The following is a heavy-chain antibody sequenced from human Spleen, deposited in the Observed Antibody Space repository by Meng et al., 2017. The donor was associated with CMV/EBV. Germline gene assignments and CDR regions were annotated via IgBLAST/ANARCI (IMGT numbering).Heavy chain of an antibody. Sequence: GESLKISCVASGFTFSSYSMNWVRQAPGKGLEWVSSISGGSSYIHYADSMEGRFTISRDNSKNTLYLQMNSLRAEDTAVYYCAKLRRDGYNDYWGQGTLVTVSS. J-gene: IGHJ4*02. D-gene: IGHD5-24*01. V-gene: IGHV3-21*01. CDR2: ISGGSSYI. CDR3: AKLRRDGYNDY. CDR1: GFTFSSYS.